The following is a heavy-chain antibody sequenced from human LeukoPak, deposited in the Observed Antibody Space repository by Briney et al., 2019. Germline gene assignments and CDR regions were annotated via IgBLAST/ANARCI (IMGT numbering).Heavy chain of an antibody. Sequence: VASVKVSCKASGYTYTNHGITWVRQAPGQGLEWMGWISAYNRDTKYAQNLQGRVTFITESSTNTAYMELRSLRSDDTAVYYCARYPSNTSGWSPYFDDWRQGTLVTVSA. CDR1: GYTYTNHG. J-gene: IGHJ4*02. CDR2: ISAYNRDT. V-gene: IGHV1-18*04. CDR3: ARYPSNTSGWSPYFDD. D-gene: IGHD6-13*01.